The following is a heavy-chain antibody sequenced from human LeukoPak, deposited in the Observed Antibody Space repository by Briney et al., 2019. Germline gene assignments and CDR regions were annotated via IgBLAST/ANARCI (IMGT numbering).Heavy chain of an antibody. D-gene: IGHD4-17*01. CDR2: INHSGST. CDR3: ARGVSTQTDYGDFDALDY. V-gene: IGHV4-34*01. Sequence: SETLSLTCAVYGGSFSGYYWSWIRQPSGKGLEWIGEINHSGSTNYNPYLKSGVTISVDTYKNKLSLKQRYVAAADTAVYYCARGVSTQTDYGDFDALDYWGQGTLVTVSS. CDR1: GGSFSGYY. J-gene: IGHJ4*02.